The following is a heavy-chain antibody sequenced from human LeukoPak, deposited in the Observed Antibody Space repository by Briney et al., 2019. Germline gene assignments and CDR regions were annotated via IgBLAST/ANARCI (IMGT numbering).Heavy chain of an antibody. CDR3: AGGFNSSKMAY. D-gene: IGHD5-24*01. CDR2: IYDNRFT. V-gene: IGHV4-31*03. Sequence: SETLSLTCTVSGGSISSSSYYWGWTRQHPGKGLEWIGCIYDNRFTYYNTSLESRVTISVDSSENQFSLKLSSLTAADTAVYYCAGGFNSSKMAYWGQGTLVTVSS. CDR1: GGSISSSSYY. J-gene: IGHJ4*02.